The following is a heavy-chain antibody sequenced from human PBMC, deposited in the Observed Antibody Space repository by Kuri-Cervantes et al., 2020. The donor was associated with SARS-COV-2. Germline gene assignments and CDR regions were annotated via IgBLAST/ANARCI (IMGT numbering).Heavy chain of an antibody. V-gene: IGHV3-30-3*01. J-gene: IGHJ4*02. CDR3: ARDRVGVHDY. Sequence: GESLKISCSASGFTFSSYAMHWVRQAPGKELEWVAIISYDGSNKYYADSVKGRFTTSRDNSKNTLYLQMNSLRAEDTAVYYCARDRVGVHDYWGQGTLVTVSS. CDR1: GFTFSSYA. D-gene: IGHD2-21*01. CDR2: ISYDGSNK.